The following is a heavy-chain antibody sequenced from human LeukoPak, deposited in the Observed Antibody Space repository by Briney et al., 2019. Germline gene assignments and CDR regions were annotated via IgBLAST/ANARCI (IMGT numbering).Heavy chain of an antibody. CDR3: ATFTPYGDYNY. CDR2: INSDGSST. Sequence: GGSLRLSCAASGFTFSSYWMHWVRQAPGKGLVWVSRINSDGSSTSYADSVKGRFTISRDNAKNTLYLQMNSLRAEDTAVYYCATFTPYGDYNYWGQGTLVTVSS. CDR1: GFTFSSYW. J-gene: IGHJ4*02. V-gene: IGHV3-74*01. D-gene: IGHD4-17*01.